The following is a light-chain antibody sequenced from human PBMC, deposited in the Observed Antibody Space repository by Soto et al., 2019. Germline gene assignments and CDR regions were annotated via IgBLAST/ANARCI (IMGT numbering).Light chain of an antibody. Sequence: EIVMTQSPATLSVSPGERATLSCRASQSVSSNLAWYQQKPGQAPRLLIYGASTRATGIPARFSGSGSGTEFTLTISSLQSEDFAVYYCQQYNNWPPDTFGHGTKLAIK. CDR1: QSVSSN. J-gene: IGKJ2*01. V-gene: IGKV3-15*01. CDR3: QQYNNWPPDT. CDR2: GAS.